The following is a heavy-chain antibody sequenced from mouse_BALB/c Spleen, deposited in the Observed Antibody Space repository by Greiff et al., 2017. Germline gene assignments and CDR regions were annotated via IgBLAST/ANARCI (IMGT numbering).Heavy chain of an antibody. V-gene: IGHV5-17*02. Sequence: DVHLVESGGGLVQPGGSRKLSCAASGFTFSSFGMHWVRQAPEKGLEWVAYISSSSSTIYYADTVKGRFTISRDNPKNTLFLQMTSLRSEDTAMYYCARSGGNYVWFAYWGQGTLVTVSA. D-gene: IGHD2-1*01. CDR1: GFTFSSFG. J-gene: IGHJ3*01. CDR3: ARSGGNYVWFAY. CDR2: ISSSSSTI.